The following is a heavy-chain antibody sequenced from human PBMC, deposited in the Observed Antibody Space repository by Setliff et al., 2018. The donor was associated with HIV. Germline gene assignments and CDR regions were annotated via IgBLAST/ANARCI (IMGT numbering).Heavy chain of an antibody. V-gene: IGHV1-2*02. D-gene: IGHD1-26*01. CDR1: GYTFSGYY. CDR3: ALASIVSTARWNH. J-gene: IGHJ4*02. Sequence: ASVKVSCKAYGYTFSGYYLHWVRRAPGQGLEWMGWINPNSGATNYAQSFQGRVTMTRDTSISTAYMDLSSLTSDDTAVYYCALASIVSTARWNHWGRGTTVTVSS. CDR2: INPNSGAT.